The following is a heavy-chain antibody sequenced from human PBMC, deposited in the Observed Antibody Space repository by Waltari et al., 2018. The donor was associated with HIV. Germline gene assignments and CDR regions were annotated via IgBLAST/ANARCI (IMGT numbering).Heavy chain of an antibody. Sequence: QLHLQESGPGLVKPSETLSLTCTVSGGSISSSSYYWGWIHQPPEKGLEWIGSIYYSGSTYYTPSLKSRVIISVDTSKNQFSVKLSSVTAADTAVYYCARMGQTDDILTGHHYWGQGTLVTVSS. CDR1: GGSISSSSYY. CDR2: IYYSGST. D-gene: IGHD3-9*01. V-gene: IGHV4-39*01. J-gene: IGHJ4*02. CDR3: ARMGQTDDILTGHHY.